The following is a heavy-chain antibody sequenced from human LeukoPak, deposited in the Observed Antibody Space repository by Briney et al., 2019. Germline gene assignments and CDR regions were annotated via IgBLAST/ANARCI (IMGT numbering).Heavy chain of an antibody. Sequence: ASVKVSCKASEYSFVSYYIHRVRQAPGEGLEWVGLIYPHDGTTNYAQKFQGRVTMTVDRSTTTFYMELSSLTSEDTAVYYCTRDRPHNWFDPWGQGTLVTVSP. CDR2: IYPHDGTT. V-gene: IGHV1-46*01. CDR1: EYSFVSYY. J-gene: IGHJ5*02. CDR3: TRDRPHNWFDP.